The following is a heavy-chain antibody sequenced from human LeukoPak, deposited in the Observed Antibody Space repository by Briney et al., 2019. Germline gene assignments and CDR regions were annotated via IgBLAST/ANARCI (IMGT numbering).Heavy chain of an antibody. CDR1: GGSISSSSYY. CDR2: IYYSGNT. J-gene: IGHJ5*02. Sequence: SETLSLTCTVSGGSISSSSYYWGWIRQPPGKGLEWIGSIYYSGNTYYNPSLKSRVTISVDTSKNQFSLRLSSVTAADTAVYYCARCLYWFDPWSQGTLVTVSS. CDR3: ARCLYWFDP. D-gene: IGHD5/OR15-5a*01. V-gene: IGHV4-39*01.